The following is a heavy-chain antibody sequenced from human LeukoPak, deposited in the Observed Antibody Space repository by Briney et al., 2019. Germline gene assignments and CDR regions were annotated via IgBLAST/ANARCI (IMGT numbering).Heavy chain of an antibody. CDR1: GGSFTDNY. CDR3: ACLHGSVSYHSLLHNTLDV. Sequence: KPSETLSLTCDVDGGSFTDNYWSWIRQAPGKGLEWIGEIYHSGATNYNPSLDSRVTLSVDSSKSQFSLKLTSVTAADTAVYYCACLHGSVSYHSLLHNTLDVWGTGTTVTVSS. V-gene: IGHV4-34*01. J-gene: IGHJ6*04. CDR2: IYHSGAT. D-gene: IGHD3-10*01.